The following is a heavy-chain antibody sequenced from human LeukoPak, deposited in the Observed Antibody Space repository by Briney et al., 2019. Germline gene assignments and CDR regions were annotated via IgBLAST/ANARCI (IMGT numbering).Heavy chain of an antibody. Sequence: PSETLSLTCTVSGGSISSGGYYWSWIRQHPGKGLEWIGYIYYSGSTYYNPSLKSRVTISVDTSKNQFSLKLSSVTAADTAVYYCARGSGYDFWRKYYFDCWGQGTLVTVSS. J-gene: IGHJ4*02. D-gene: IGHD3-3*01. CDR3: ARGSGYDFWRKYYFDC. V-gene: IGHV4-31*03. CDR2: IYYSGST. CDR1: GGSISSGGYY.